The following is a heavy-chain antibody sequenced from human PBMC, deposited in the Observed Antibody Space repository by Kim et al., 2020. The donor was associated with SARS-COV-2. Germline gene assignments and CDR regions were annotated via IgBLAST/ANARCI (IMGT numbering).Heavy chain of an antibody. V-gene: IGHV3-74*01. Sequence: FTISRDNAKNTLYLQMNSLRAEDTAVYYCARVETYGGKWGDYYYYYMDVWGKGTTVTVSS. CDR3: ARVETYGGKWGDYYYYYMDV. D-gene: IGHD4-17*01. J-gene: IGHJ6*03.